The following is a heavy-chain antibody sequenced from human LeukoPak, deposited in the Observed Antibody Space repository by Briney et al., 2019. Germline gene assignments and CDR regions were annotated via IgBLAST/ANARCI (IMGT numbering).Heavy chain of an antibody. CDR2: IYHSGST. D-gene: IGHD3-9*01. Sequence: PSGTLSLTCAVSGCSISSSNWWSWVRQPPGKGLEWIGEIYHSGSTNYNPSLKSRVTISVDKSKNQFSLKLSSVTAADTAVYYCARRGNYDILTGYPAQGYFDYWGQGTLVTVSS. CDR3: ARRGNYDILTGYPAQGYFDY. CDR1: GCSISSSNW. J-gene: IGHJ4*02. V-gene: IGHV4-4*02.